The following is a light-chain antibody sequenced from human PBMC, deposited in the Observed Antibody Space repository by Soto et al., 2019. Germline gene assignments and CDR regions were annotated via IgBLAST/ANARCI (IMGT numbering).Light chain of an antibody. J-gene: IGKJ1*01. Sequence: EILITQSPATLSVSPGEGPTLSCRASQSVSSSLAWYQQKPGQAPRLLTYRASTRATGISARFSGSGSGTEFTLTISSLHSEDFAVYNCQQYNNWLWTFGQGTKVDI. CDR2: RAS. CDR1: QSVSSS. V-gene: IGKV3-15*01. CDR3: QQYNNWLWT.